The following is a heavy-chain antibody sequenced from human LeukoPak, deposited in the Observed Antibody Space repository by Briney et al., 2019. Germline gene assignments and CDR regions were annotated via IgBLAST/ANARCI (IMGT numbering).Heavy chain of an antibody. CDR3: ARYCSGDSCYGLIDY. J-gene: IGHJ4*02. CDR2: IASSSSYI. CDR1: GFTFSSYS. Sequence: GGFLRLSCAASGFTFSSYSMNWVRQAPGEGLEWVSSIASSSSYISYADSVKGRFTISRDNAKNSLYLQMNSLRADDTAVYYCARYCSGDSCYGLIDYWGQGTLVTVSS. V-gene: IGHV3-21*01. D-gene: IGHD2-15*01.